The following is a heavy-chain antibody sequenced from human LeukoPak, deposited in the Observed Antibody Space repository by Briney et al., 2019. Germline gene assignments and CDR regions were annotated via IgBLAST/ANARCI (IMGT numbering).Heavy chain of an antibody. CDR3: TKDPNGDYVGAFDP. V-gene: IGHV3-23*01. CDR2: ITGTHYTT. J-gene: IGHJ5*02. Sequence: GGSLRLSCAASGFTFSTFAMTWVRQAPGNGLEWVSSITGTHYTTYNTDSVKGRFTISRDNSKNTLYLQMNSLRADDTAVYYCTKDPNGDYVGAFDPWGQGTLVTVSS. CDR1: GFTFSTFA. D-gene: IGHD4-17*01.